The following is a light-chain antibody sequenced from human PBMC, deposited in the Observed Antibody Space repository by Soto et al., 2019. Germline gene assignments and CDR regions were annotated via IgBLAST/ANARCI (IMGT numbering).Light chain of an antibody. CDR1: NSNIGSYF. CDR3: GSWDNTLSAGV. V-gene: IGLV1-51*01. J-gene: IGLJ2*01. CDR2: DVN. Sequence: QSVLTQPPSVSAAPGQRVTISCSGSNSNIGSYFVSWYQQLPGTAPRLLIYDVNKRPSGIPDRFSASKSGASAALAISGLQPGDEADYFCGSWDNTLSAGVFGGGTQLTVL.